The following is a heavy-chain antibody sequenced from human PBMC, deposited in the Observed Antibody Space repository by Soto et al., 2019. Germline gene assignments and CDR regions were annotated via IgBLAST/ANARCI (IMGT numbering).Heavy chain of an antibody. CDR1: GFTFSSSG. J-gene: IGHJ4*02. V-gene: IGHV3-33*08. CDR2: IWYDGSNK. Sequence: SCAASGFTFSSSGMHWVRQAPGKGLEWVAVIWYDGSNKYYADSVKGRFTISRDNSKNTLYLQMNSLRAEDTAVYYCARDGSEAVAGYFDYWGQGTRVTVSS. CDR3: ARDGSEAVAGYFDY. D-gene: IGHD6-19*01.